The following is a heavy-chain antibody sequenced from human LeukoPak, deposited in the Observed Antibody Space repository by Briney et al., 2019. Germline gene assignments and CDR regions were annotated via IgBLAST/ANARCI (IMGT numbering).Heavy chain of an antibody. CDR2: INHSGST. V-gene: IGHV4-34*01. CDR3: ARHKGSLWFGVWHSSHKNWFDP. D-gene: IGHD3-10*01. J-gene: IGHJ5*02. CDR1: GGSFSGYY. Sequence: PSETLSLTCAVYGGSFSGYYWSWIRQPPGKGLEWIGEINHSGSTNYNPSLKSRVTISVDTSKNQFSLKLSSVTAADTAVYYCARHKGSLWFGVWHSSHKNWFDPWGQGTLVTVSS.